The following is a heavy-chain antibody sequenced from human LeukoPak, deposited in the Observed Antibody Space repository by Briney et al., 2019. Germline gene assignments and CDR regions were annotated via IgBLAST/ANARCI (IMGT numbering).Heavy chain of an antibody. D-gene: IGHD1-26*01. CDR2: IRYDGSNK. V-gene: IGHV3-30*02. Sequence: GGSLRLSCAASGFTFSSYGMHWVRQAPGKGLEWVAFIRYDGSNKYYADSVKGRFTISRDNSKNTLYLQMNSLRAEDTAVYYCAKDQSGWEPMFFDYWGQGTLVTVSS. CDR3: AKDQSGWEPMFFDY. CDR1: GFTFSSYG. J-gene: IGHJ4*02.